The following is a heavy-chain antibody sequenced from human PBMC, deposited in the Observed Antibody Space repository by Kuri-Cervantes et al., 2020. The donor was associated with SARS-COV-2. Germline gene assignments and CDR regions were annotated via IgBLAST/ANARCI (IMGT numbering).Heavy chain of an antibody. V-gene: IGHV3-23*01. CDR1: GFTFSSYA. CDR2: ISGSGAST. J-gene: IGHJ6*03. CDR3: ARNHSMDV. Sequence: GGSLRLSCAASGFTFSSYAMDWVRQAPGKGLEWVSGISGSGASTYYADSVKGRFTISRDNSKNMLYLEVNSLRAEDTAAYYCARNHSMDVWGTGTAVTVSS.